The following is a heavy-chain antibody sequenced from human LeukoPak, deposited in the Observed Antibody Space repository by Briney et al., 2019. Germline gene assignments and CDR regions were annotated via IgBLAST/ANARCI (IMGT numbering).Heavy chain of an antibody. Sequence: GRSLRLSCAAPGLTFSSYGMHWVRQAPGKGLEWVALISYDGSKKYYADSVKGRFTISRDNSENTLYLQMNSLRPEDTAVYHCAKGKQQWWTFDALDIWGQGTMVTVSS. CDR2: ISYDGSKK. CDR1: GLTFSSYG. CDR3: AKGKQQWWTFDALDI. D-gene: IGHD2-15*01. V-gene: IGHV3-30*18. J-gene: IGHJ3*02.